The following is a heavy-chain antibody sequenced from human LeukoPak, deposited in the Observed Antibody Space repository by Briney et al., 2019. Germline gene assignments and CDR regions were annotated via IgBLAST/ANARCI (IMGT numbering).Heavy chain of an antibody. CDR1: GGTFSSYA. V-gene: IGHV1-69*05. Sequence: SVKVSCKASGGTFSSYAISWVRQAPGQGLEWMARIIPIFGTANYAQKFQGRVTITTDESTSTAYMELSSLRSEDTAVYYCARDQDDSSGYYWEVAFDIWGQGTMVTVSS. CDR2: IIPIFGTA. D-gene: IGHD3-22*01. J-gene: IGHJ3*02. CDR3: ARDQDDSSGYYWEVAFDI.